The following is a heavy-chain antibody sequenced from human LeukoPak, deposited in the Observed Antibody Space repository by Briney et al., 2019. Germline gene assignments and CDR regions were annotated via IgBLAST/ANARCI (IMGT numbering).Heavy chain of an antibody. J-gene: IGHJ4*02. CDR3: AREHSLHYGSGSYYNDFDY. Sequence: GGSLRLSCAVSGLTFSDYYMSWIRQAPGKGLEWVSYISSSGSTIYYADSVKGRFTISRDNAKNSLYLQMNSLRAEDTAVYYCAREHSLHYGSGSYYNDFDYWGQGTLVTVSS. V-gene: IGHV3-11*01. CDR2: ISSSGSTI. D-gene: IGHD3-10*01. CDR1: GLTFSDYY.